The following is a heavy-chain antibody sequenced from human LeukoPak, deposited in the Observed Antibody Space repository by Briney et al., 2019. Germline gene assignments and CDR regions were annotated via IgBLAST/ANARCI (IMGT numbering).Heavy chain of an antibody. D-gene: IGHD3-10*01. CDR3: ARDGITMRILEY. V-gene: IGHV3-7*01. CDR2: INPDGSQK. J-gene: IGHJ4*02. CDR1: GFTFSLYW. Sequence: GGSLRLSCAASGFTFSLYWMTWVRQSPGKGLEWVADINPDGSQKYSVDSVKGRFTISRDNAKNSLFLQMDSLRAEDTAVYYCARDGITMRILEYWGQGSLVTVSS.